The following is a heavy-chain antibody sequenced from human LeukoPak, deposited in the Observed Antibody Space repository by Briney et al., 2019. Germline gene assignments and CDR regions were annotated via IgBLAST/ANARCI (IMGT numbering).Heavy chain of an antibody. CDR3: ARCPKVAAYFDC. CDR1: GGSISSYY. CDR2: IYASGST. V-gene: IGHV4-4*07. Sequence: PSETLSLTCTVSGGSISSYYWAWIRQPAGKGLEWIGRIYASGSTDYYSSLKSRVSMSVDTSKNQFSLKLSSVTAADTAVYYCARCPKVAAYFDCWGQGTLVTVSS. D-gene: IGHD2-15*01. J-gene: IGHJ4*02.